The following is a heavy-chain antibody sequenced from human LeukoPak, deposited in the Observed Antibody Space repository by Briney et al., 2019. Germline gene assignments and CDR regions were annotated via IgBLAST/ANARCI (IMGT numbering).Heavy chain of an antibody. J-gene: IGHJ3*02. Sequence: SETLSLTCTVSGGSISSGGYYWSWIRQPPGKGLEWIGYIYHSGSTYYNPSLKSRVTISVDTSKNQFSLKLSSVTAADTAVYYCARILHITMIQENAFDIWGQGTMVTVSS. D-gene: IGHD3-22*01. CDR1: GGSISSGGYY. V-gene: IGHV4-30-2*02. CDR3: ARILHITMIQENAFDI. CDR2: IYHSGST.